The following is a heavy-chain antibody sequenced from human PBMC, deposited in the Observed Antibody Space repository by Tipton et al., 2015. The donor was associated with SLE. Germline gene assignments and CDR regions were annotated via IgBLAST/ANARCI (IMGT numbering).Heavy chain of an antibody. CDR2: IRVDGGTE. CDR1: GFTVSSYG. CDR3: AKDPGGFNGDYPGDY. V-gene: IGHV3-30*02. Sequence: GSLRLSCAASGFTVSSYGMHWVRQAPGKGLEWVAFIRVDGGTENHADSVKGRFTISRDNSKNTLYLQMNDLRPEDTAVYYCAKDPGGFNGDYPGDYWGQGALVTVSS. J-gene: IGHJ4*02. D-gene: IGHD2-8*01.